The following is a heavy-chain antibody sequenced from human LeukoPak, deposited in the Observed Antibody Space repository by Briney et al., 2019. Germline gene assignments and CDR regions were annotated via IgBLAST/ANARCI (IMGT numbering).Heavy chain of an antibody. CDR3: ARDWPGISLHFDL. CDR2: INPNTDDT. V-gene: IGHV1-2*02. Sequence: GASVKVSCKASGFTFNAYYIHWVRQAPGQGLEWMGWINPNTDDTNFAQKFQGRVAMTRDTSLSTAYMDLSRLTSDDTAVYYCARDWPGISLHFDLWGRGTLITVSS. J-gene: IGHJ2*01. CDR1: GFTFNAYY. D-gene: IGHD2-15*01.